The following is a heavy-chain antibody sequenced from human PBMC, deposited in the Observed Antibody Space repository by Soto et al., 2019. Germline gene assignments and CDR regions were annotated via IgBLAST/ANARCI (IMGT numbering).Heavy chain of an antibody. Sequence: ASVKVSCKASGYTFTDFYIHWVRQAPGQGLEWMGIINPGVGNTNYSQNFQDRVTLTRDTSTSTVYMELSSLKSEDTATYYCARLGNSTYWGQGTLVNVSS. V-gene: IGHV1-46*01. CDR3: ARLGNSTY. J-gene: IGHJ4*02. CDR1: GYTFTDFY. D-gene: IGHD4-4*01. CDR2: INPGVGNT.